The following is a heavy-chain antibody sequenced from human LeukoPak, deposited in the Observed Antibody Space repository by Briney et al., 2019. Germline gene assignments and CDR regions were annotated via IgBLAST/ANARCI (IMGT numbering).Heavy chain of an antibody. Sequence: GGSLRLSCAASGLTFSSYALHWVRQAPGKGLVWVAAISYDGSNKYYADSVKGRFTISRDNSKNTLYLQMNSLGAEDTAVYYCARDPMNPLDTAMPDYYYYYMDVWGKGTTVTVSS. CDR2: ISYDGSNK. D-gene: IGHD5-18*01. CDR1: GLTFSSYA. V-gene: IGHV3-30-3*01. CDR3: ARDPMNPLDTAMPDYYYYYMDV. J-gene: IGHJ6*03.